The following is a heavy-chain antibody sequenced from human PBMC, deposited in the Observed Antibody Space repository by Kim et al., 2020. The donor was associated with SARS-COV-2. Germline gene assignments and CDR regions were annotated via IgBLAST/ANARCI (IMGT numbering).Heavy chain of an antibody. CDR1: GGSISSSSYY. CDR3: ARERSMVRGVPTRTHFDY. V-gene: IGHV4-39*07. CDR2: IYYSGST. Sequence: SETLSLTCTVSGGSISSSSYYWGWIRQPPGKGLEWIGSIYYSGSTYYNPSLKSRVTISVDTSKNQFSLKLSSVTAADTAVYYCARERSMVRGVPTRTHFDYWGQGTLVTVSS. J-gene: IGHJ4*02. D-gene: IGHD3-10*01.